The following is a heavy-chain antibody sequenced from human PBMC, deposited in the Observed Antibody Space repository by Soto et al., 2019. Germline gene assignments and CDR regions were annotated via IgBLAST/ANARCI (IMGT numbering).Heavy chain of an antibody. Sequence: GASVKVSCKASGGTFSIYAISWVRQAPGQGLEWMGRIIPIGGRTNYAQKFQGRVTMTGDTSTSTVYMELSSLRSEDTAVYYCATRGRSSYDYWGQGTLVTVS. J-gene: IGHJ4*02. CDR2: IIPIGGRT. D-gene: IGHD6-13*01. CDR3: ATRGRSSYDY. V-gene: IGHV1-69*04. CDR1: GGTFSIYA.